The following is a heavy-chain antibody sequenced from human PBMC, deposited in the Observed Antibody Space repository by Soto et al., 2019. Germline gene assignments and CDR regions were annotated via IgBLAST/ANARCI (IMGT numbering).Heavy chain of an antibody. D-gene: IGHD6-19*01. CDR2: INHRGST. J-gene: IGHJ5*01. V-gene: IGHV4-34*01. CDR1: GRSFGVYY. CDR3: AHGSGWPHGSLRWFDF. Sequence: PXVPRRLTRALDGRSFGVYYWSLIRTPPGKGLEWIGEINHRGSTNYNPSLKSRGTISVDTSKNQFSLRLSSLDAADTVLYYCAHGSGWPHGSLRWFDFWAQGRLGTVSA.